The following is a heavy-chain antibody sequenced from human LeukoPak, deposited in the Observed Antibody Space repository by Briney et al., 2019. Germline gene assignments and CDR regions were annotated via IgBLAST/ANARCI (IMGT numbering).Heavy chain of an antibody. CDR3: ARGIAARPIDY. D-gene: IGHD6-6*01. CDR1: GGSISSGGYY. CDR2: IYHSGST. J-gene: IGHJ4*02. Sequence: SETLSLTCTVSGGSISSGGYYWSWIRQPPGKGLEWIGYIYHSGSTYYNPSLKSRVTISVDRSKNQFSLKLSSVTAADTAVYYCARGIAARPIDYWGQGTLVTVSS. V-gene: IGHV4-30-2*01.